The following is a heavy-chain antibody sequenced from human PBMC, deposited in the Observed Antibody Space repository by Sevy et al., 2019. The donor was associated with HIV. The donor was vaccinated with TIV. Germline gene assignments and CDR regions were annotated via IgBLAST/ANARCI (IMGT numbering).Heavy chain of an antibody. CDR2: IYYNGHI. CDR1: GGSITSLY. D-gene: IGHD1-26*01. Sequence: QSQTLSLTFTVSGGSITSLYWNWIRQPPGKGLKWIANIYYNGHINYSPSLKSRVTLSLDTSKNQFSLRLSSVTAADTAMYYCAGENAWGRGYSWGQGTLVTVSS. CDR3: AGENAWGRGYS. V-gene: IGHV4-59*08. J-gene: IGHJ4*02.